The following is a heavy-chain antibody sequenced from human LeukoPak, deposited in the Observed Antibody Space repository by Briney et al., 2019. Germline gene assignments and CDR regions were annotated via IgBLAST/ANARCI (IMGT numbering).Heavy chain of an antibody. J-gene: IGHJ6*02. V-gene: IGHV4-59*01. CDR1: GGSISSYY. D-gene: IGHD1-14*01. CDR3: ARVEPANYYYGMDV. Sequence: SETLSLTCTVSGGSISSYYWSWIRQPPGKGLEWIGYTYYSGSTNYNPSLKSRVTISVDTSKNQFSLKLSSVTAADTAVYYCARVEPANYYYGMDVWGQGTTVTVSS. CDR2: TYYSGST.